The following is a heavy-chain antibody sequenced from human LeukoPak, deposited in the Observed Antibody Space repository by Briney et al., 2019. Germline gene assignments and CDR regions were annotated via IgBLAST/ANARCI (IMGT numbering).Heavy chain of an antibody. CDR2: ISGRTSTI. CDR1: GFTFSDYY. D-gene: IGHD2-15*01. CDR3: ARWGYCSGGSCPLYYMDV. V-gene: IGHV3-11*01. J-gene: IGHJ6*03. Sequence: GGSLRLSCAASGFTFSDYYMSWISQAPGKGLEWVAYISGRTSTIYYADSVYGRFTISRDNAKNSLYLQMNSLRAEDTALYYCARWGYCSGGSCPLYYMDVWGKGTTVTVSS.